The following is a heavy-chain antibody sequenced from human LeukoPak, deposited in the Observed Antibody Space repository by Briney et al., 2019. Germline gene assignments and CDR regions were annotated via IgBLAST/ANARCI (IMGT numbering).Heavy chain of an antibody. CDR3: AREVIGGNSA. CDR2: ISSSTTYI. V-gene: IGHV3-21*01. Sequence: GESLRLSCAASGFTFSTYEASWVRQAPGKGLEWVASISSSTTYIYYADSLKGRFTISRDDAKNSLYLQMSSLRAEDTAVYYRAREVIGGNSAWGQGTLVTVSS. CDR1: GFTFSTYE. J-gene: IGHJ4*02. D-gene: IGHD4-23*01.